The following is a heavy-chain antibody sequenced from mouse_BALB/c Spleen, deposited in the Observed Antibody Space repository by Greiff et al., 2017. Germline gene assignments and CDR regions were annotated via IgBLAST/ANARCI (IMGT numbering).Heavy chain of an antibody. V-gene: IGHV2-6-7*01. J-gene: IGHJ3*01. CDR2: IWGDGST. CDR3: ARVIYYDYDPLAY. CDR1: GFSLTGYG. D-gene: IGHD2-4*01. Sequence: QVQLKQSGPGLVAPSQSLSITCTVSGFSLTGYGVNWVRQPPGKGLEWLGMIWGDGSTDYNSALKSRLSISKDNSKSQVFLKMNSLQTDDTAMYYCARVIYYDYDPLAYWGQGTLVTVSA.